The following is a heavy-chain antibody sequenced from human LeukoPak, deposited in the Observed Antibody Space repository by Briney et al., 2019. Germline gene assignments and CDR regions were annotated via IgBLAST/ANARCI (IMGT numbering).Heavy chain of an antibody. CDR2: IYYNGNT. Sequence: SETQSLTCTVSGGSISPYYWTWIRQPPGKGLEWIGYIYYNGNTNYNPSLKSRITISVDTSKNQFSLRLKSVTAADTAVYHCARGPLSSRTTWTWFDPWGQGTLVTVSS. CDR1: GGSISPYY. V-gene: IGHV4-59*01. CDR3: ARGPLSSRTTWTWFDP. J-gene: IGHJ5*02. D-gene: IGHD6-13*01.